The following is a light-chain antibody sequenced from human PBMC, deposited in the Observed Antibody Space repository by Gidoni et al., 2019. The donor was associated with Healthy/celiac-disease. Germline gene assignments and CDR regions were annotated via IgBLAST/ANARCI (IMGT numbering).Light chain of an antibody. CDR1: QDISNY. CDR2: DAS. Sequence: DIQMTQSPSSLSASVGDRVTITCQASQDISNYLNWYQQKPGKAPKLLIYDASKLETGVPSRFSGSGSGTDFTFTISSLQPEDIATYYCQQYDTLPPITFGQGTRLEIK. CDR3: QQYDTLPPIT. V-gene: IGKV1-33*01. J-gene: IGKJ5*01.